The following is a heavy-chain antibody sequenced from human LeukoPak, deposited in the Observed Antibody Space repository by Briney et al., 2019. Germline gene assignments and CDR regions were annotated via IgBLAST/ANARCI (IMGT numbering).Heavy chain of an antibody. CDR3: ARDLPPYYFDY. CDR2: IIPILGIA. CDR1: GGIFSSYA. Sequence: ASVKVSCKASGGIFSSYAVSWVRQAPGQGLEWMGRIIPILGIANYAQKFQGRVTITADKSTSTAYMDLSSLRSEDTAVFYCARDLPPYYFDYWGQGTLVTVST. V-gene: IGHV1-69*04. J-gene: IGHJ4*02.